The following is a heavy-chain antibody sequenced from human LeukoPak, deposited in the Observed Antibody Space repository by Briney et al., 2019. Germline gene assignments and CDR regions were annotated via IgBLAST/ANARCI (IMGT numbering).Heavy chain of an antibody. V-gene: IGHV4-39*01. J-gene: IGHJ4*02. CDR1: GGSISSSSNY. D-gene: IGHD1-26*01. Sequence: SETLSLTCTVSGGSISSSSNYWGWIRQPPGKGLEWIGSIYYSGSTYYNPSLKSRVTISVDTSKNQFSLKLSSVTAADTAVYYCAAESGSYISAFDYWGQGTLVTVSS. CDR2: IYYSGST. CDR3: AAESGSYISAFDY.